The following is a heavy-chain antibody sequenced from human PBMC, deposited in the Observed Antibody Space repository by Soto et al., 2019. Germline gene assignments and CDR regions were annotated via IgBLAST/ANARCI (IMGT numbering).Heavy chain of an antibody. CDR1: GYTFTSYG. CDR3: ASRVITFGGVIASDY. V-gene: IGHV1-18*01. Sequence: QVQLVQSGAEVKKPGASVKVSCKASGYTFTSYGISWVRQAPGQGLEWMGWISAYNGNTNYAQKLQGRVTMTTDTSTRTGYMELRSVRSDDTAVYYCASRVITFGGVIASDYWGQGTLVTVSS. J-gene: IGHJ4*02. CDR2: ISAYNGNT. D-gene: IGHD3-16*02.